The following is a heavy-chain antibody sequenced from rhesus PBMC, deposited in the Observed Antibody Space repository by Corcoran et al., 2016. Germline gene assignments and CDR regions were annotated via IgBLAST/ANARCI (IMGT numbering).Heavy chain of an antibody. D-gene: IGHD3-3*01. CDR2: IHGRGGST. CDR1: GGSISSNY. Sequence: QVQLQESGPGLVKPSETLSLTCAVSGGSISSNYWRWIRQPPGQGLVWIGRIHGRGGSTDYNPARKSRVTIATETAKNQFSLKLSSVTAADTAVYYCARTPYNIWTGDHDYWGQGVLVTVSS. CDR3: ARTPYNIWTGDHDY. J-gene: IGHJ4*01. V-gene: IGHV4-160*01.